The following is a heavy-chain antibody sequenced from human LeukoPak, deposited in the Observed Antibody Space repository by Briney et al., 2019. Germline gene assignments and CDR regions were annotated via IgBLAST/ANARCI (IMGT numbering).Heavy chain of an antibody. Sequence: GGSLRPSCAASGLTVSTNYMGWVRQAPGKGLEWVSVIYTGGSTYYADSVKGRFTISKDNSKNTLYLQMNSLRAEDTAVYYCARVKSDDYFDCWGQGTLVTVSS. CDR3: ARVKSDDYFDC. D-gene: IGHD2-21*02. V-gene: IGHV3-53*01. CDR1: GLTVSTNY. CDR2: IYTGGST. J-gene: IGHJ4*02.